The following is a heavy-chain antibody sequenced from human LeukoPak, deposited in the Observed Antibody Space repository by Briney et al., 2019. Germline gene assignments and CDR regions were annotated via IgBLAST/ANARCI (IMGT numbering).Heavy chain of an antibody. Sequence: SETLSLTCTVSGGSISSYYWGWIRQPPGKGLEWIGYIYYSGSTNYNPSLKSRVTISVDTSKNQFSLKLSSVTAADTAVYYCARDYQGGYGDKTVDYWGQGTLVTVSS. CDR3: ARDYQGGYGDKTVDY. V-gene: IGHV4-59*12. CDR1: GGSISSYY. D-gene: IGHD5-18*01. CDR2: IYYSGST. J-gene: IGHJ4*02.